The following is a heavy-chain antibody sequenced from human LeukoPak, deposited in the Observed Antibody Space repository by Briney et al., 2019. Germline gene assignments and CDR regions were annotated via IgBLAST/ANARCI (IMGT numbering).Heavy chain of an antibody. CDR1: GGSISSGDYY. Sequence: SETLSPTCTVSGGSISSGDYYWSWIRQPPGTGLEWIGYIYYSGSTYYNPSLKSRVTISVDTSKNQFSLKLSSVTAADTAVYYCAAYCGGDSYSDAFDIWGQGTMVTVSS. CDR2: IYYSGST. J-gene: IGHJ3*02. D-gene: IGHD2-21*02. V-gene: IGHV4-30-4*01. CDR3: AAYCGGDSYSDAFDI.